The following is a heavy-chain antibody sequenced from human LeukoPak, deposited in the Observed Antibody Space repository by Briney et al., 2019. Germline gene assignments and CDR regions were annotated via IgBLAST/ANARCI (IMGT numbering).Heavy chain of an antibody. CDR1: GYTLTELS. Sequence: ASVKFSCKVSGYTLTELSMHWVRQAPGKGLEWMGGFDPEYGETIYAQKFQGRVTMTEDTSTDTAYMELSSLRSEDTAVYYCARVFRPDMGELSLDDAFDIWGQGTMVTVSS. CDR2: FDPEYGET. J-gene: IGHJ3*02. V-gene: IGHV1-24*01. D-gene: IGHD3-16*02. CDR3: ARVFRPDMGELSLDDAFDI.